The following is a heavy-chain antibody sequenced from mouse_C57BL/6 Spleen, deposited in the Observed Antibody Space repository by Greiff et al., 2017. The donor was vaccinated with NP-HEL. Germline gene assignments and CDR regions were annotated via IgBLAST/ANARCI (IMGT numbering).Heavy chain of an antibody. D-gene: IGHD2-4*01. CDR2: IDPSDSYT. CDR1: GYTFTSYW. V-gene: IGHV1-59*01. J-gene: IGHJ3*01. Sequence: QVQLQQPGAELVRPGTSVKLSCKASGYTFTSYWMHWVKQRPGQGLEWIGVIDPSDSYTNYNQKFKGKATLTVDTSSSTAYMQLSSLTSEDSAVYYCERRGGGTRIYYDYEGFAYWGQGTLVTVSA. CDR3: ERRGGGTRIYYDYEGFAY.